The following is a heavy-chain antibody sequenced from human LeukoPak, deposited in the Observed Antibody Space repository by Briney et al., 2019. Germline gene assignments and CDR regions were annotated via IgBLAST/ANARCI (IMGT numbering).Heavy chain of an antibody. CDR2: IYTSGST. CDR3: ARGYSSSWGYYYYYMDV. Sequence: SETLSLTCTVSGGSISSGSYYWSWIRQPAGKGLEWTGRIYTSGSTNYNPSLKSRVTISVDTSKNQFSLKLSSVTAADTAVYYCARGYSSSWGYYYYYMDVWGKGTTVTISS. J-gene: IGHJ6*03. D-gene: IGHD6-13*01. CDR1: GGSISSGSYY. V-gene: IGHV4-61*02.